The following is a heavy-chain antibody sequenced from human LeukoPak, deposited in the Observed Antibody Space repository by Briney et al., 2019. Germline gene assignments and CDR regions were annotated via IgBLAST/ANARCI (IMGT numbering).Heavy chain of an antibody. CDR3: ARVRPGGSGSYS. D-gene: IGHD3-10*01. CDR2: FDPSASYD. J-gene: IGHJ1*01. V-gene: IGHV5-10-1*01. Sequence: GESLKISCTGSGYKFADYWISWVRQMPGRGLEWMGTFDPSASYDNYSPSFEGHVTFSADKSISAAYLQWTSLKASDTAIYYCARVRPGGSGSYSWGQGTLVTVSS. CDR1: GYKFADYW.